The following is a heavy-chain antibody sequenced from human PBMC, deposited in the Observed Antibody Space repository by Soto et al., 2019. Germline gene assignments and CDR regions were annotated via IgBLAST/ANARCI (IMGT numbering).Heavy chain of an antibody. V-gene: IGHV1-3*01. D-gene: IGHD5-18*01. CDR2: INAGNGNT. CDR3: ASTLRGYSYGYLLRRAYYGMDV. Sequence: QVQLVQSGAEVKKPGASVKVSCKASGYTFTSYAMHWVRQAPGQRLEWMGWINAGNGNTKYSQKFQGRVTITRDTSASTAYMELSSLRSEDTAVYYCASTLRGYSYGYLLRRAYYGMDVWGQGTTVTVSS. CDR1: GYTFTSYA. J-gene: IGHJ6*02.